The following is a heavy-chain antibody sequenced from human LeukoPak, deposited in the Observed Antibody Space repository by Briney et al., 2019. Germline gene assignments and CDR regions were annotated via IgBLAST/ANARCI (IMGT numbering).Heavy chain of an antibody. D-gene: IGHD5-24*01. J-gene: IGHJ3*02. CDR2: IYYSGST. V-gene: IGHV4-59*01. CDR1: GGSISSYY. Sequence: PSETLSLTCTVSGGSISSYYWSWIRQPPGKGLEWIGYIYYSGSTNYNPSLKSRVTISVDTSKNQFSLKLSSVTAADTAVYYCAGEGGDGYTDDAFDIWGQGTMVTVSS. CDR3: AGEGGDGYTDDAFDI.